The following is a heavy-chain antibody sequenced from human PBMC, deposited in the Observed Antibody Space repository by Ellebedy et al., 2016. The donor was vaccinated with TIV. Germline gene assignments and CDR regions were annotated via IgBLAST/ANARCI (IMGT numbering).Heavy chain of an antibody. D-gene: IGHD3-22*01. J-gene: IGHJ4*02. CDR2: INYDGSET. Sequence: PWGSLRLSCAASGFTFSSYWMTWVRQAPGKGLEWVANINYDGSETYYVDSMKGRFTISRDNAKNSLYLQMNSLRAEDTAVYYCVRDRYDSDLDYWGQGTLVTVSS. V-gene: IGHV3-7*03. CDR1: GFTFSSYW. CDR3: VRDRYDSDLDY.